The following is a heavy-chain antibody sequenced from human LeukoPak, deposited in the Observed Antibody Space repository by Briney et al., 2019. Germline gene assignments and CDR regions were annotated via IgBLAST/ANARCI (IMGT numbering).Heavy chain of an antibody. CDR2: ISSSSSYT. CDR3: ARGTVAAPNWFDP. V-gene: IGHV3-11*06. CDR1: GFTFSDYY. D-gene: IGHD6-19*01. J-gene: IGHJ5*02. Sequence: GGSLRLSCAASGFTFSDYYMSWIRQAPGKGLEWVSYISSSSSYTNYADSVKGRFTISGDNAKNSLYLQMNSLRAEDTAVYYCARGTVAAPNWFDPWGQGTLVTVSS.